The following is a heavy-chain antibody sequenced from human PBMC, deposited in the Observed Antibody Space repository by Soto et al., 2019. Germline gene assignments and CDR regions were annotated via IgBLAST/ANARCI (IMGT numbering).Heavy chain of an antibody. CDR3: AKDPHNYCGGDGYPRF. J-gene: IGHJ4*02. CDR1: GFTFRSYG. CDR2: ISYDGSSK. D-gene: IGHD2-21*02. V-gene: IGHV3-30*18. Sequence: QVPLVESGGGVVQPGRSLRLSCAASGFTFRSYGMHWVRQTPGKGLEWVALISYDGSSKYYADSVKGRFIISRDNSKNTLDLQMNSLRTEDTAVYYCAKDPHNYCGGDGYPRFWGQGALVTVSS.